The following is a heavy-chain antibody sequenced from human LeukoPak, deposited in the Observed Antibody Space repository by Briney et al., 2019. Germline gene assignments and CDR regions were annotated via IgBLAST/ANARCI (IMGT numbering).Heavy chain of an antibody. CDR2: ISSSSSYI. D-gene: IGHD5-12*01. CDR3: ARDQYGGYVIGSPSIFHY. V-gene: IGHV3-21*01. J-gene: IGHJ4*02. Sequence: GGSLRLSCAVSGFTFSSYSMNWVRQAPGKGLEWVSSISSSSSYIYYADSVKGRFTISRDNAKNSLYLQMNSLRAEDTAVYYCARDQYGGYVIGSPSIFHYWGQGTLVTVSS. CDR1: GFTFSSYS.